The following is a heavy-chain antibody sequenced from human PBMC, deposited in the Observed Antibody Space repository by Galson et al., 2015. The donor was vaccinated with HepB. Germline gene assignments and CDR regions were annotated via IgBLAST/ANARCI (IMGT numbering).Heavy chain of an antibody. D-gene: IGHD2-15*01. CDR1: GFTGNYNY. Sequence: SLRLSCAVSGFTGNYNYISWVRQAPGKGLEWVSVSTISSDGKTFYADSVRGRFTISRDISTKTLYLQMSSLRPEDTAVYYCATGGLAALQRVPILVYFDFYMDVWGKGTTVTVSS. CDR2: ISSDGKT. J-gene: IGHJ6*03. V-gene: IGHV3-53*01. CDR3: ATGGLAALQRVPILVYFDFYMDV.